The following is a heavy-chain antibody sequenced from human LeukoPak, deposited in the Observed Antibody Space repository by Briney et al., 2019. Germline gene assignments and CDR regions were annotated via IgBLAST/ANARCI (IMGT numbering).Heavy chain of an antibody. D-gene: IGHD3-22*01. V-gene: IGHV4-59*01. CDR3: ASHSYSNAYYYL. Sequence: SETLSLTCTVSGGSIGSYYWSWIRQPPGKGLEWIGYTYYSGSTNYNPSLKSRVTISVDTSKNQFSLKLSSVTAADTAVYYCASHSYSNAYYYLWGQGTLVTVSS. J-gene: IGHJ4*02. CDR2: TYYSGST. CDR1: GGSIGSYY.